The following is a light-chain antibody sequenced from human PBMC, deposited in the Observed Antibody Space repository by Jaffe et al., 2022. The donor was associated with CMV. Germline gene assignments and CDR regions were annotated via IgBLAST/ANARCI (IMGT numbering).Light chain of an antibody. CDR1: SSNIGSRT. Sequence: QSVLTQPPSASGTPGQRVVISCSGSSSNIGSRTVNWYQQLPGTAPKLLIYRTNQRPSGVPDRFSGSKSGISASLAISGLQSEDEADYYCAAWDDSLNGVVFGGGTKLTVL. V-gene: IGLV1-44*01. CDR3: AAWDDSLNGVV. J-gene: IGLJ2*01. CDR2: RTN.